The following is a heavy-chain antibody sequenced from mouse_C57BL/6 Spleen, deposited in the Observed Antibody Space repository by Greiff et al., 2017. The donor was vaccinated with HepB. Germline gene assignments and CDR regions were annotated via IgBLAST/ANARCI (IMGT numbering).Heavy chain of an antibody. CDR1: GFSLTSYG. Sequence: VMLVESGPGLVQPSQSLSITCTVSGFSLTSYGVHWVRQSPGKGLEWLGVIWRGGSTDYNAAFMSRLSITKDNSKSQVFFKMNSLQADDTAIYYCAKNFPITTSMDYWGQGTSVTVSS. V-gene: IGHV2-5*01. CDR2: IWRGGST. J-gene: IGHJ4*01. CDR3: AKNFPITTSMDY. D-gene: IGHD1-1*01.